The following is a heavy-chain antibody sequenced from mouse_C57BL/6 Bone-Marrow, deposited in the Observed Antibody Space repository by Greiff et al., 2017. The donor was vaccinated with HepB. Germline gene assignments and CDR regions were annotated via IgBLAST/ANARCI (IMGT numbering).Heavy chain of an antibody. CDR1: GYTFTSYW. CDR2: IDPSDSYT. CDR3: ARNYDGSSYNFDY. J-gene: IGHJ2*01. Sequence: QVQLQQPGAELVRPGTSVKLSCKASGYTFTSYWMHWVKQRPGQGLEWIGVIDPSDSYTNYNQKFKGKATLTVDTSSSTAYMQLSSLTSEDSAVYYCARNYDGSSYNFDYWGQGTTLTVSA. D-gene: IGHD1-1*01. V-gene: IGHV1-59*01.